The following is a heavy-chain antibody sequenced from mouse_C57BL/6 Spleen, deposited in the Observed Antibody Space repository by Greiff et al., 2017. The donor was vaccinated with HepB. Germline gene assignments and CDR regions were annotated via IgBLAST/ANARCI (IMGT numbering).Heavy chain of an antibody. D-gene: IGHD2-3*01. Sequence: VQLQQSVAELVRPGASVKLSCPASGFNIKNPYMHWVKQRPDQGLEWIGRIDLANGNTKYAPKFQGKATILADTSSNTAYLQLSSLTSEDTAIYYCARCDDGPFDYWGQGTTLTVSS. V-gene: IGHV14-3*01. CDR2: IDLANGNT. CDR1: GFNIKNPY. CDR3: ARCDDGPFDY. J-gene: IGHJ2*01.